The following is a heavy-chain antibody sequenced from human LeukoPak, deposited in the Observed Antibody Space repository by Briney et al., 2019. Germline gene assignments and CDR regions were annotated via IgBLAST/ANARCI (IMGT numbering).Heavy chain of an antibody. CDR2: ISSSGSAI. Sequence: GGSLRLSCAASGFTFSSYEMNWVRQAPGKGLDWVSYISSSGSAIYYADSVRGRFTISRDNAKNSLYLQMNSLRAEDTAVYYCVKEPLVLEWKKDDSLSYDGMDIWGQGTTVTVSS. CDR3: VKEPLVLEWKKDDSLSYDGMDI. V-gene: IGHV3-48*03. J-gene: IGHJ6*02. CDR1: GFTFSSYE. D-gene: IGHD3-3*01.